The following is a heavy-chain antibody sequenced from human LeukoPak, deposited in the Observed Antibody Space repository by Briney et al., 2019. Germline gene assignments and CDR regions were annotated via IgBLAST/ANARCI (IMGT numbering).Heavy chain of an antibody. CDR3: ARESVPLRKQWLVLNAEIDY. V-gene: IGHV1-2*02. D-gene: IGHD6-19*01. CDR2: INPNSGGT. J-gene: IGHJ4*02. CDR1: GYTFTDYF. Sequence: ASVKVSCKASGYTFTDYFLHWVRQAPGQGLEWMGWINPNSGGTNYAQKFQGRVTMTRDTSIGTAYMELSRLRSDDTAVYYCARESVPLRKQWLVLNAEIDYWGQGTLVTVSS.